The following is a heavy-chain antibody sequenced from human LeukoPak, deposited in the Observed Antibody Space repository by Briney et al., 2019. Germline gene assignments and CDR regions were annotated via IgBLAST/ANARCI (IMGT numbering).Heavy chain of an antibody. Sequence: ASVKVSCKASGYTFTSYAMHWVRQAPGQRLEWMGWINAGNGNTKYSQKFQGRVTITRDTSASTAYMELSSLRSEDTAVYYCASAFENYCDSRDAFDIWGQGTMVTVSS. CDR1: GYTFTSYA. D-gene: IGHD3-22*01. V-gene: IGHV1-3*01. CDR2: INAGNGNT. CDR3: ASAFENYCDSRDAFDI. J-gene: IGHJ3*02.